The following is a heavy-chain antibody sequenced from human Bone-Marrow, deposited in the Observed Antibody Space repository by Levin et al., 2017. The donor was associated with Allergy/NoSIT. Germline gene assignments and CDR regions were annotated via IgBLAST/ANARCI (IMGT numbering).Heavy chain of an antibody. CDR1: GFTFSSYS. CDR2: IDSDGSTT. D-gene: IGHD2-15*01. V-gene: IGHV3-74*01. CDR3: AREGYCSGGSCYEPIDY. J-gene: IGHJ4*02. Sequence: GGSLRLSCAASGFTFSSYSMHWVRQAPGKGLVWVSRIDSDGSTTSYADSLKGRFTISRDNAKNTLYLQMNSLRAEDTAVYYCAREGYCSGGSCYEPIDYWGQGTLVTVSS.